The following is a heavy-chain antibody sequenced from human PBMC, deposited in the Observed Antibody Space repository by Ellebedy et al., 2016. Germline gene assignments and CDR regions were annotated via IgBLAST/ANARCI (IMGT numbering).Heavy chain of an antibody. J-gene: IGHJ5*01. CDR2: ISYDGTLA. Sequence: GGSLRLSCADSGFTFSNYGVHWVRQAPGKGLEWVAVISYDGTLAFYGDSVKGRFTVSRDKSKNTLFLQMNSLRAEDTAVYFCARDSRLYGLGKFALYNWFDSWGQGNLVTVSS. CDR1: GFTFSNYG. D-gene: IGHD3-10*01. CDR3: ARDSRLYGLGKFALYNWFDS. V-gene: IGHV3-30*03.